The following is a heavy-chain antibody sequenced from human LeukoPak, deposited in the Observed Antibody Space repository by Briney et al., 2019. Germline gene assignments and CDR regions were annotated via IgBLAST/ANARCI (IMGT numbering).Heavy chain of an antibody. V-gene: IGHV3-48*04. D-gene: IGHD3-10*02. CDR1: GFTFSSYS. Sequence: GGSLRLSCAASGFTFSSYSMNWVRQAPGKGLEWISYISGSSSTIYYADSVKGRFTISRDNAKNSLYLQMNSLRAEDTAVYYCAELGITMIGGVWGKGTTVTISS. J-gene: IGHJ6*04. CDR3: AELGITMIGGV. CDR2: ISGSSSTI.